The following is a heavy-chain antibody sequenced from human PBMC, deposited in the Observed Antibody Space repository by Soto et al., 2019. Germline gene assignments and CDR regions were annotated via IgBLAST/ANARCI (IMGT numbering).Heavy chain of an antibody. J-gene: IGHJ5*02. CDR2: ISAYNGNT. CDR3: ASVDSGSYYRKNWFDP. D-gene: IGHD3-10*01. CDR1: GYNFTTYG. Sequence: QVQLVQAGTEVERPGASVKVSCKASGYNFTTYGISWVRQAPGQGLEWMGWISAYNGNTNYAQKIQGRVTMTTDTSTSTAYMAVRGLRSDDTAVYYCASVDSGSYYRKNWFDPWGQGTLVTVSS. V-gene: IGHV1-18*01.